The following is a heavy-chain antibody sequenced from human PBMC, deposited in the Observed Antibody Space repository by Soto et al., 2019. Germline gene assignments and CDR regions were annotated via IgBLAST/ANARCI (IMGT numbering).Heavy chain of an antibody. CDR1: GYTFTGHY. D-gene: IGHD2-15*01. Sequence: QVQLVQSGAEVKKPGASVKVSCKASGYTFTGHYMHWVRQAPGQGLEWMGYINANSGFTHYRQKFQGRVTMTRDTAISTADIELSRLRSDDTAVYYCVREAYCSGGSCHPDYWGQGTLVTVSS. J-gene: IGHJ4*02. CDR3: VREAYCSGGSCHPDY. V-gene: IGHV1-2*02. CDR2: INANSGFT.